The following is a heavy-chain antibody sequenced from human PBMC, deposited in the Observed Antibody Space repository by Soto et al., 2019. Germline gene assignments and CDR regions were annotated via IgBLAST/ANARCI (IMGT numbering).Heavy chain of an antibody. CDR2: IYPGDSDT. D-gene: IGHD2-2*01. V-gene: IGHV5-51*01. CDR1: GYSFTNYW. Sequence: GESLKISCKGSGYSFTNYWIGWVRQMPGKGLEWMGIIYPGDSDTRYSPSFQGQVTISADKSISTAYLQWSSLKASDTAMYYCARVYCSGTTCYEFDYWGKGTQVTVSS. CDR3: ARVYCSGTTCYEFDY. J-gene: IGHJ4*02.